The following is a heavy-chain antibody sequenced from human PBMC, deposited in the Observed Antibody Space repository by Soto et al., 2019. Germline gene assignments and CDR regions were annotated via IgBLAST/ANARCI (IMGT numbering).Heavy chain of an antibody. CDR3: ARGGAIYDFWSGYYQYGTDV. Sequence: GGSLRLSCAASGFTFSSYDMPWVRQATGKGLEWVSAIGTAGDTYYPGSVKGRFTISRENAKNSLYLQMNSLRAEDTAVYYCARGGAIYDFWSGYYQYGTDVWGQGTTVAVSS. CDR2: IGTAGDT. J-gene: IGHJ6*02. D-gene: IGHD3-3*01. V-gene: IGHV3-13*01. CDR1: GFTFSSYD.